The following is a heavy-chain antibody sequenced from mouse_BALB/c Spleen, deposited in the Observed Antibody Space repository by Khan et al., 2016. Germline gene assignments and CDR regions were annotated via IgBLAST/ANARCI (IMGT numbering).Heavy chain of an antibody. D-gene: IGHD1-1*01. CDR2: ITSSGYT. CDR1: DYSITSDYA. J-gene: IGHJ2*01. V-gene: IGHV3-2*02. Sequence: EVQLQESGPGLVKPSQSLSLTCTVTDYSITSDYAWNWIRQFPGNKLEWMGYITSSGYTGYNPSLKSRISITRDTSKNQFFLQLSSVTTEDTATYYCARSGNYFDYWGQGTTLTVSS. CDR3: ARSGNYFDY.